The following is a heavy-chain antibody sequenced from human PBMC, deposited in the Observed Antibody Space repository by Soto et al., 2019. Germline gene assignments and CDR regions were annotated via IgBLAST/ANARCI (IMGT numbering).Heavy chain of an antibody. V-gene: IGHV3-21*01. Sequence: GGSLRLSCAVSGFPLEKYGMNWVRQGPGKGLEWVSSISFSGDYIYYANSVKGPFTTSRDNASNSLYLQMNHLGVDDTALNFCARATYNWNHEHWGQGTQVTVSS. CDR3: ARATYNWNHEH. CDR1: GFPLEKYG. CDR2: ISFSGDYI. J-gene: IGHJ4*02. D-gene: IGHD1-20*01.